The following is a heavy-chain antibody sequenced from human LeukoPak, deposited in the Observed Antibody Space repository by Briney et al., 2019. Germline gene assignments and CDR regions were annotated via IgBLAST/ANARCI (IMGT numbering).Heavy chain of an antibody. J-gene: IGHJ4*02. D-gene: IGHD3-22*01. CDR3: ANLQRDDSSGYYYSY. CDR1: GFTFSSYA. V-gene: IGHV3-23*01. CDR2: ISGSGGST. Sequence: GSLRLSCAASGFTFSSYAMSWVRQAPGKGLEWVSAISGSGGSTYYADSVKGRFTISRDNSKNTLYLQMNSLRAEDTAVYYCANLQRDDSSGYYYSYWGQGTLVTVSS.